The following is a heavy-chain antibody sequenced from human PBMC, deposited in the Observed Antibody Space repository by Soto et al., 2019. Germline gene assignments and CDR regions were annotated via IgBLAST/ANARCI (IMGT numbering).Heavy chain of an antibody. J-gene: IGHJ3*02. D-gene: IGHD4-4*01. Sequence: QITLKESGPTLVKPTQTLTLTCTLSGLSLSTSRVAVGWIRQPPGKALEWLGLIYWDDDKRYSPSLRSRLTITKDNAKDQLVLTMTNMDPVDTATYFCARWSIFTVRDAFDIWGQGTVVTVSS. CDR3: ARWSIFTVRDAFDI. CDR1: GLSLSTSRVA. V-gene: IGHV2-5*02. CDR2: IYWDDDK.